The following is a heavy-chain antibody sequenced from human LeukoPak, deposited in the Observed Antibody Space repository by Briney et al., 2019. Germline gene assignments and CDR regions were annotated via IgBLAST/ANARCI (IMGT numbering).Heavy chain of an antibody. CDR3: ARVISGSYGSIPPYYFDY. J-gene: IGHJ4*02. V-gene: IGHV3-9*01. D-gene: IGHD1-26*01. Sequence: GRSLRLSCATSGFTFDDYAMHWVRQAPGKGLEWVSGITWNSATIVYADSVKGRFTISRDNSKNTLYLQMNSLRAEDTAVYYCARVISGSYGSIPPYYFDYWGQGTLVTVSS. CDR2: ITWNSATI. CDR1: GFTFDDYA.